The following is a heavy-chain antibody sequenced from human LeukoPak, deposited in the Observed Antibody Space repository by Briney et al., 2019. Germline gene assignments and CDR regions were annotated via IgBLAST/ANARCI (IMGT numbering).Heavy chain of an antibody. CDR1: GYTFTGYY. Sequence: ASVKVSCKASGYTFTGYYMHWVGQAPGQGLEWMGRINPNSGGTNYAQKFQGRVTMTRDTSISTAYMELSRLRSDDTAVYYCARGTRGVVTARAYFDYWGQGTLVTVSS. J-gene: IGHJ4*02. D-gene: IGHD2-21*02. V-gene: IGHV1-2*06. CDR3: ARGTRGVVTARAYFDY. CDR2: INPNSGGT.